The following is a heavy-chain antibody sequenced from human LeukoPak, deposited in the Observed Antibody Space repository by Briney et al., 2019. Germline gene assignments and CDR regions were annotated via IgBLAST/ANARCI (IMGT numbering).Heavy chain of an antibody. Sequence: GGSLRLSCVVSGFMFSSYWMHWVRQVPGKGLVWVSSMDSDGSITTYADSVKGRFTISRDNAKKTLYLQMSSLRAEDTAVYYCVRGGNYVWGSYDPWGQGTLVTVSS. CDR1: GFMFSSYW. CDR2: MDSDGSIT. J-gene: IGHJ5*02. D-gene: IGHD3-16*01. CDR3: VRGGNYVWGSYDP. V-gene: IGHV3-74*01.